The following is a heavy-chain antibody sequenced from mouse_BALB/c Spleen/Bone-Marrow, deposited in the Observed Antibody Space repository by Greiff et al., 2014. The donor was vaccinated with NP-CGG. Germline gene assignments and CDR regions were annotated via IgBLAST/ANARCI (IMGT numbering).Heavy chain of an antibody. CDR3: ARGAYYGNYFDY. V-gene: IGHV1-54*01. CDR2: INPGSGGT. Sequence: QVQLKQSGAELVRPGTSVKVSCKASGYAFTNYLIEWVKQRPGQGLEWIGVINPGSGGTNYNEKFKGKATLTADKSSSTAYMQLSSLTSDDSAVYSCARGAYYGNYFDYWGQGTTLTVSS. D-gene: IGHD2-10*01. J-gene: IGHJ2*01. CDR1: GYAFTNYL.